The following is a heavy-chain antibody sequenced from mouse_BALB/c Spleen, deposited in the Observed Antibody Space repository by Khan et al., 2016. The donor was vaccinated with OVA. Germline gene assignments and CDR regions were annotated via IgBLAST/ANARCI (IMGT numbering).Heavy chain of an antibody. Sequence: QVRLQQSGPELKKPGETVKISCKASGYTFTDYSMHWVKQAPGKGLKWMGWINTETGEPTYADDFKGRFAFSLETSASTAYLQINNLKNEDTATYFCARDRYDYFDYWGQGTTLTVSS. CDR1: GYTFTDYS. CDR2: INTETGEP. D-gene: IGHD2-14*01. J-gene: IGHJ2*01. V-gene: IGHV9-2-1*01. CDR3: ARDRYDYFDY.